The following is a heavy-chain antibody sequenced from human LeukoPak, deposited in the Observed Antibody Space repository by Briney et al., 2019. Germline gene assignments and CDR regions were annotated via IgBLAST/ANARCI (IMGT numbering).Heavy chain of an antibody. CDR3: ARAFSSGFTPHWFDP. CDR1: GGSISSYY. J-gene: IGHJ5*02. V-gene: IGHV4-59*01. D-gene: IGHD3-22*01. Sequence: SETLSLTCTVSGGSISSYYWSWIRQPPGKGLEWIGYIYYSGSTNYNPSLKSRVTISVDTSKNQFSLKLSSVTAADTAVYYCARAFSSGFTPHWFDPWGQGTLVTVSS. CDR2: IYYSGST.